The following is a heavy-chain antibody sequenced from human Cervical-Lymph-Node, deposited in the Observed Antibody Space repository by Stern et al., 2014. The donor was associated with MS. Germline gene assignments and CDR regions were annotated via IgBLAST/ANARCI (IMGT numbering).Heavy chain of an antibody. V-gene: IGHV1-69*01. J-gene: IGHJ6*02. CDR2: IIPLFDTA. Sequence: QVQLVQSGAEVKKPGSSMKVSCKASGGTFSNYAFSWVRQAPGQGLEWMGGIIPLFDTANYAHKFQGRVTITADESTRTVHMELSSLRSDDTAVYYCAREYYYDSGGYFDGYGLDVWGQGTTVTVS. D-gene: IGHD3-22*01. CDR3: AREYYYDSGGYFDGYGLDV. CDR1: GGTFSNYA.